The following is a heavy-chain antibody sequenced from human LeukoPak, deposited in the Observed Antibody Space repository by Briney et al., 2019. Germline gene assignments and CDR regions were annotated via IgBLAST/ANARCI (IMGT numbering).Heavy chain of an antibody. Sequence: SGGSLRLSCAASGFTFSTYIMNWVRQTPGKGLEWISSITTSSSYTFYADSVKGRFTISRDNARNSLYLQMNSLTAEDTAVYYCARDPYSGAYGDTYYYFMDVWGKGTTVTISS. CDR3: ARDPYSGAYGDTYYYFMDV. J-gene: IGHJ6*03. D-gene: IGHD1-26*01. V-gene: IGHV3-21*01. CDR1: GFTFSTYI. CDR2: ITTSSSYT.